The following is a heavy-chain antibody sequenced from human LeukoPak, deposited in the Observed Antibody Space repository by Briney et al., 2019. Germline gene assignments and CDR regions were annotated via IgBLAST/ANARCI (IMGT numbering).Heavy chain of an antibody. J-gene: IGHJ6*03. V-gene: IGHV4-59*01. CDR1: GGSISKYY. CDR2: IYYSGST. CDR3: ARTPAGPPYYYMDV. Sequence: SETLSLTCTVSGGSISKYYWSWIRQPPGKGLEWIGYIYYSGSTNYNPSLESRVTISVDRSKNQFSLNLSSVTAADTAVYYCARTPAGPPYYYMDVWGKGTMVSVSS.